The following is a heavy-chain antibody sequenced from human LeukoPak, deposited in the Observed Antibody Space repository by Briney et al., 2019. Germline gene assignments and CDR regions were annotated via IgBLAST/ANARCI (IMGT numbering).Heavy chain of an antibody. CDR1: GFIFSSYS. CDR3: AKDPLGSFYDILTGDY. CDR2: ISSNSTI. Sequence: GGSLRLSCAASGFIFSSYSMNWVRQAPGKGLEWVSYISSNSTIYYADSVKGRFTISRDNADNSLYLQMNSLRAEDTAVYYCAKDPLGSFYDILTGDYWGQGTLVTVSS. J-gene: IGHJ4*02. V-gene: IGHV3-48*01. D-gene: IGHD3-9*01.